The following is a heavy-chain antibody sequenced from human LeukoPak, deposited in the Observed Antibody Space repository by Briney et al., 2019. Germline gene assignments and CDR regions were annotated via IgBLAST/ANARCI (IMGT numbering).Heavy chain of an antibody. J-gene: IGHJ6*04. D-gene: IGHD3-3*01. CDR3: ARDLSEGTFWSGYQPTTGMDV. V-gene: IGHV1-2*02. CDR2: INPNSGGT. CDR1: GYTFTGYY. Sequence: ASVKVSCKASGYTFTGYYMHWVRQAPGQGLEWMGWINPNSGGTNYAQKFQGRVTMTRDTSISTAYMELSRLRSDDTAVYYCARDLSEGTFWSGYQPTTGMDVWGKGTTVTVSS.